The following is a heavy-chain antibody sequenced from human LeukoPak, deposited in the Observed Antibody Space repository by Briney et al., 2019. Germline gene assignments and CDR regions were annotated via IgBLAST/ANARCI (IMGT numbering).Heavy chain of an antibody. V-gene: IGHV1-24*01. Sequence: ASVKVSCKVSGYTLTELSMHWVRQAPGKGLEWMGGFDPEDGETIYAQKFQGRVTMTEDTSTVTAYMELSSLRSEDTAVYYCATGKPTVSYAFDIWGQGTMVTVSS. CDR1: GYTLTELS. CDR2: FDPEDGET. CDR3: ATGKPTVSYAFDI. D-gene: IGHD4-17*01. J-gene: IGHJ3*02.